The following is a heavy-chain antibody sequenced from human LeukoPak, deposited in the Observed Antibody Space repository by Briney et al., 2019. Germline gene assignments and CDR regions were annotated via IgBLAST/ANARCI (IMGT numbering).Heavy chain of an antibody. CDR3: ARMWSTTTSGWNWFDP. CDR2: INPSGGST. D-gene: IGHD1-1*01. Sequence: ASVKVSCKASGYTFTSYYMHWVRQAPGQGLEWMGIINPSGGSTSYAQKFQGRVTMTRDTSTSTVYMELSSLRSEDTAVYYCARMWSTTTSGWNWFDPWGQGTLVTVSS. J-gene: IGHJ5*02. V-gene: IGHV1-46*01. CDR1: GYTFTSYY.